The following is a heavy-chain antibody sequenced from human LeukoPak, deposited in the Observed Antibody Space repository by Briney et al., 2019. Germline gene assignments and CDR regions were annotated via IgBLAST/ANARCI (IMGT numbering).Heavy chain of an antibody. Sequence: PGGSLRLSCAASGFTFSNYVMSWVRQAPGQGLEWVSSISSSGGSAYYPDSVKGRFTVSRDNSKNTLYLQMNSLRAEDTAVYYCAKGGSGSSYGAIDYWGQGTLVTVSS. J-gene: IGHJ4*02. V-gene: IGHV3-23*01. CDR1: GFTFSNYV. CDR3: AKGGSGSSYGAIDY. D-gene: IGHD3-10*01. CDR2: ISSSGGSA.